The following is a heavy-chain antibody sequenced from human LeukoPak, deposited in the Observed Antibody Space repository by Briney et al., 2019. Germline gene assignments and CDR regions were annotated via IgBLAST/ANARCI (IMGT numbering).Heavy chain of an antibody. CDR1: GFTFDDYA. D-gene: IGHD3-3*01. J-gene: IGHJ6*02. V-gene: IGHV3-43*02. Sequence: GGSLRLSCAASGFTFDDYAMHWGRQAPGKGLEWVSLISGDGGSTYYADSVKGRFTISRDNSKNSLYLQMNSLRTEDTALYYCAKESKDYDFWSGYPYYYYGMDVWGQGTTVTVSS. CDR3: AKESKDYDFWSGYPYYYYGMDV. CDR2: ISGDGGST.